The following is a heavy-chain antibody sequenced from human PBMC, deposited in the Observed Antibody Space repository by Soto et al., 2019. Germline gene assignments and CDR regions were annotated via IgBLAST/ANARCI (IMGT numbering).Heavy chain of an antibody. CDR1: GFTFNTYD. CDR2: IGPAGDT. D-gene: IGHD7-27*01. Sequence: EVHLVESGGGLAQPGGSLRLSCAASGFTFNTYDLHWVRQEAGKGLEWVSTIGPAGDTYYAPSVKGRFTISRDNAKNSFSLQMDTLRAGDTAVYYCASLGAYIFWGQGAQVTVSS. V-gene: IGHV3-13*04. CDR3: ASLGAYIF. J-gene: IGHJ4*02.